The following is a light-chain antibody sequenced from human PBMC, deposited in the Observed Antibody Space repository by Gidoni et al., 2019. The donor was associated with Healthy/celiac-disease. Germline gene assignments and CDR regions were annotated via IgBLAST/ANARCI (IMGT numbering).Light chain of an antibody. Sequence: DIQMTQSPSSVSASVGDRVTITCRASQGISSLLAWYEHKPGKAPKLLIYAASSLESGAASRFSGSGSGTDFTLTISSLQPEDFATYYCQQANSFPRTFGQGTKVEIK. CDR2: AAS. CDR1: QGISSL. V-gene: IGKV1-12*01. J-gene: IGKJ1*01. CDR3: QQANSFPRT.